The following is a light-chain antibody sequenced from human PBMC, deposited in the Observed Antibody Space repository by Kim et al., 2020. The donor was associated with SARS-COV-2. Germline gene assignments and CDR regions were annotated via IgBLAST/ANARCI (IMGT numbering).Light chain of an antibody. J-gene: IGLJ2*01. V-gene: IGLV1-51*01. CDR2: NNN. CDR3: GRWDSRPSAGVV. CDR1: SSNNVNNY. Sequence: QVTISCSGCSSNNVNNYVSWYRQLPGTDPKPLINNNNKRPSGIADRYSCSKSGTSATLGSTGLRTGYEADYYCGRWDSRPSAGVVFGGGTQLTVL.